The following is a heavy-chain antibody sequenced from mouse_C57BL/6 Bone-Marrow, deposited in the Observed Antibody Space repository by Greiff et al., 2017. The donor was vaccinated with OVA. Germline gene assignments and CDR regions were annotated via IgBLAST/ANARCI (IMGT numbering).Heavy chain of an antibody. V-gene: IGHV1-55*01. CDR3: AKGPELDWFAY. D-gene: IGHD4-1*01. CDR2: IYLGSGST. CDR1: GYTFTSYW. Sequence: QVQLQQPGAELVKPGASVKMSCKASGYTFTSYWITWVKQRLGQGLEWIGDIYLGSGSTNYNEKFKSKATLTVATSSSTAYMQLSSLTSEDFAVYYCAKGPELDWFAYWGQGTLVTVSA. J-gene: IGHJ3*01.